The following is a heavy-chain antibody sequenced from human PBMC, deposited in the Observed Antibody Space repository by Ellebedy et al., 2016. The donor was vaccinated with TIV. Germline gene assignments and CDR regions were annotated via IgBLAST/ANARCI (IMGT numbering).Heavy chain of an antibody. V-gene: IGHV3-11*01. CDR1: GFTFRDYY. CDR3: ARVGQTVAAGIVDF. J-gene: IGHJ4*02. D-gene: IGHD6-13*01. CDR2: ISNSGGPI. Sequence: GGSLRLSXAASGFTFRDYYMSWIRQAPGKGLEWVSYISNSGGPIYADSVKGRFTISRDNAQNSLYLQMSSLRADDTAVYYCARVGQTVAAGIVDFWGQGTLVTVSS.